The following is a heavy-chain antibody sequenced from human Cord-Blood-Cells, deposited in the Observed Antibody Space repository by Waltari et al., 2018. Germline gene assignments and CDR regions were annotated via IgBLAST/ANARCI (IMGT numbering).Heavy chain of an antibody. CDR3: ARVDYCSGGSCYYFQH. CDR2: INPNSNGT. J-gene: IGHJ1*01. D-gene: IGHD2-15*01. CDR1: GYTFTAYY. Sequence: QVQLVQSGAEVKKPGDSVKVSCKASGYTFTAYYMLWVRQAPGQGLEWMGWINPNSNGTNYAQKFQGRVTMTRDTSISTAYMELSRLRSDDTAVYYCARVDYCSGGSCYYFQHWGQGTLVTVSS. V-gene: IGHV1-2*02.